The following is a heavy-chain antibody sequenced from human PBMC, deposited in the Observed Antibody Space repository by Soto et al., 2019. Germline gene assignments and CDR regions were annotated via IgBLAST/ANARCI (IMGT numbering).Heavy chain of an antibody. CDR1: GGSISSGGYS. CDR3: ARCCYYDSSGYYYPNWFDP. J-gene: IGHJ5*02. CDR2: IYRSGNT. D-gene: IGHD3-22*01. V-gene: IGHV4-30-2*01. Sequence: LSLTCAVSGGSISSGGYSWSWVRQPPGKGLEWIGYIYRSGNTYYNPSLKSRVTISVGRSKNQFSLKLSSVTAADTAVYYCARCCYYDSSGYYYPNWFDPWGQGTLVTVSS.